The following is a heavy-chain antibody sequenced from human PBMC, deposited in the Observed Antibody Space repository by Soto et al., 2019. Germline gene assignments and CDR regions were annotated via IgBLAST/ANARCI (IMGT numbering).Heavy chain of an antibody. J-gene: IGHJ3*02. V-gene: IGHV1-46*01. CDR3: ARDHLYSPHAFDI. CDR2: INPSGGST. CDR1: GFTFTSSA. D-gene: IGHD5-18*01. Sequence: ASVKVSCKASGFTFTSSAMQWVRQARGQRLEWMGIINPSGGSTSYAQKFQGRVTMTRDTSTSTVYMELSSLRSEDTAVYYCARDHLYSPHAFDIWGQGTMVTVSS.